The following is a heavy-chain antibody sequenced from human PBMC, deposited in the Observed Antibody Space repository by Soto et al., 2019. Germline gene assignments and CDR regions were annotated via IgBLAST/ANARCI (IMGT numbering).Heavy chain of an antibody. J-gene: IGHJ5*02. Sequence: SETLSLTCAVYGGSFSGYYWSWIRQPPGKGLEWIGEINHRGSTNYNPSLKSRVTISVDTSKNQFSLKLSSVTAADTAVYYCARDLPDCSTSCYTKYNWFDPWGQGTLVTVSS. CDR2: INHRGST. CDR3: ARDLPDCSTSCYTKYNWFDP. V-gene: IGHV4-34*01. CDR1: GGSFSGYY. D-gene: IGHD2-2*02.